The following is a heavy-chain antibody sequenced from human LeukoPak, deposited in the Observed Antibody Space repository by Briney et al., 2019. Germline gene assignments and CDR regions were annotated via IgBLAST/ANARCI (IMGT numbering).Heavy chain of an antibody. V-gene: IGHV3-30*18. J-gene: IGHJ1*01. CDR2: ILYDGGTK. CDR1: GFTFSSHG. D-gene: IGHD4-17*01. Sequence: PGRSLRLSCAASGFTFSSHGMQWVRQAPGKGLEWVAVILYDGGTKYYADSVKGRFTISRDNSKSTLFLQMNSLRAEDTAVYYCAKESGIRSYGAYFPHWGQGTLVTVS. CDR3: AKESGIRSYGAYFPH.